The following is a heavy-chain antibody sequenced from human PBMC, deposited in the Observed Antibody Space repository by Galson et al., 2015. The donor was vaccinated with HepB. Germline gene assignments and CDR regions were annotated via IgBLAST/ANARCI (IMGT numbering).Heavy chain of an antibody. CDR1: GGSISSGGYY. Sequence: TLSLTCTVSGGSISSGGYYWSWIRQHPGKGLEWIGYIYYSGSTYYNPSLKSRVTISVDTSKNQFSLKLSSVTAADTAVYYCARGEARLGYCSSTSCYKGWFDPWGQGTLVTVSS. D-gene: IGHD2-2*02. J-gene: IGHJ5*02. V-gene: IGHV4-31*03. CDR3: ARGEARLGYCSSTSCYKGWFDP. CDR2: IYYSGST.